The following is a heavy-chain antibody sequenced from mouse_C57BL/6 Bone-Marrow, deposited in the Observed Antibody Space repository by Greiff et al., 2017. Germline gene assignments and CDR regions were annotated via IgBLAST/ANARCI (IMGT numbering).Heavy chain of an antibody. CDR1: GYTFTDYY. D-gene: IGHD3-2*02. J-gene: IGHJ2*01. V-gene: IGHV1-19*01. Sequence: EVQLQQSGPVLVKPGASVKMSCKASGYTFTDYYMNWVKQSHGKSLEWIGVINPYNGGTSYNQKFKGKATLTVDKSSSTAYMELNSLTSEDSAVYYCARDSSGSLYFDYWGQGTTLTGSS. CDR3: ARDSSGSLYFDY. CDR2: INPYNGGT.